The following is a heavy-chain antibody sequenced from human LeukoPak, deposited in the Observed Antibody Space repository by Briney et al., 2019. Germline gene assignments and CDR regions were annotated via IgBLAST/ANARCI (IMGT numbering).Heavy chain of an antibody. CDR1: GGSISSSSYY. J-gene: IGHJ4*02. V-gene: IGHV4-39*01. Sequence: SETLSLTCTVSGGSISSSSYYWGWIRQPPGKGLEWIGSIYYSGSTYYNPSLKSRVTISVDTSKNQFSLKLSSVTAADTAVYYCARPKTPDYGEPHFDYWGQRTLVTVSS. CDR2: IYYSGST. CDR3: ARPKTPDYGEPHFDY. D-gene: IGHD4-17*01.